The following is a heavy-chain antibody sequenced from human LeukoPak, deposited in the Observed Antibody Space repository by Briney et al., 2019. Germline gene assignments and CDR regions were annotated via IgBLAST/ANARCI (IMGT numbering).Heavy chain of an antibody. Sequence: PSETLSLTCTVSGGSISSSSYYWGWIRQPPGRGLEWIGYIYYSGSTYYNPSLKSRVTISVDTSKNQFSLKLSSVTAADTAVYYCARDRSGYDLYYWGQGTLVTVSS. V-gene: IGHV4-30-4*08. CDR1: GGSISSSSYY. CDR2: IYYSGST. CDR3: ARDRSGYDLYY. D-gene: IGHD5-12*01. J-gene: IGHJ4*02.